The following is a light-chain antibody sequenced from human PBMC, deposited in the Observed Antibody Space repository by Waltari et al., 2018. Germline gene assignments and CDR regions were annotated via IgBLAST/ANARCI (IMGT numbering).Light chain of an antibody. CDR2: ATS. V-gene: IGKV4-1*01. CDR3: HQYYTYPLT. Sequence: DIVMTQSPDSLAVSLCERATITCKSSQSVFYSARNKNYLSWYQQKPGQPPTLLIYATSTRESGVPDRFSGSGSGTDFTLTISSLQAEDVAVYFCHQYYTYPLTFGGGTKVEIK. CDR1: QSVFYSARNKNY. J-gene: IGKJ4*01.